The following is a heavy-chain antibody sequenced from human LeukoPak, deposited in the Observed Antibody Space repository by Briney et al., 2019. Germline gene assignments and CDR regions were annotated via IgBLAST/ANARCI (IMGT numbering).Heavy chain of an antibody. J-gene: IGHJ4*02. V-gene: IGHV3-30*03. CDR2: ISYDGSNK. D-gene: IGHD1-26*01. Sequence: GGSLRLSCAASGFTFSSYGMHWVRQAPGKGLEWVAVISYDGSNKYYADSVKGRFTISRDNSKNTLYLQMNSLRAEDTAVFYCARGGELLRPADYWGQGTLVTVSS. CDR1: GFTFSSYG. CDR3: ARGGELLRPADY.